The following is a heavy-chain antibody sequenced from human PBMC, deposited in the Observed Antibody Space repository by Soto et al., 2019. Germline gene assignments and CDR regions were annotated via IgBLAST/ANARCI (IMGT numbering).Heavy chain of an antibody. CDR3: GRGEQYDILFRYYAMDV. CDR1: GLNLSKVD. Sequence: QVQLVESGGGVFQPGTSLRLSCVAYGLNLSKVDMHWIRQPPDKRLHWVAFIAYAGINKYYTGTVKGRFTVYRDYSKITVSLQMHNLALEDTAAYCCGRGEQYDILFRYYAMDVWGLGTTVTISS. V-gene: IGHV3-30-3*01. D-gene: IGHD4-4*01. J-gene: IGHJ6*02. CDR2: IAYAGINK.